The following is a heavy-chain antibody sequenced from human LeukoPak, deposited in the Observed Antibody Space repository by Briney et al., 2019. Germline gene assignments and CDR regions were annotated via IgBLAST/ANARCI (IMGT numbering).Heavy chain of an antibody. D-gene: IGHD1-26*01. CDR1: GFTFSSYG. Sequence: GGSLRLSCAASGFTFSSYGMSWVRQAPGKGLEWVSVISHSGVSTNYADSVKGRFTISRDNSKNTVYLQMNSLRVEDTAVYYCAKDQNWEGGYWGQGTLVTVSS. J-gene: IGHJ4*02. CDR3: AKDQNWEGGY. V-gene: IGHV3-23*01. CDR2: ISHSGVST.